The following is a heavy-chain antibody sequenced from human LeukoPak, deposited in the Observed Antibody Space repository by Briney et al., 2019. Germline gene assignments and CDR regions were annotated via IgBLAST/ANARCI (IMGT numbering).Heavy chain of an antibody. J-gene: IGHJ4*02. Sequence: GGSLRLSCAASGFTFSSYWMHWVRQAPGKGLVWVSRINGDGSYTTYADSVKGRFTISRDNAKNSLYLQMNSLRAEDTALYYCAKGVGIAVAGTSDYWGQGTLVTVSS. CDR1: GFTFSSYW. V-gene: IGHV3-74*01. CDR3: AKGVGIAVAGTSDY. CDR2: INGDGSYT. D-gene: IGHD6-19*01.